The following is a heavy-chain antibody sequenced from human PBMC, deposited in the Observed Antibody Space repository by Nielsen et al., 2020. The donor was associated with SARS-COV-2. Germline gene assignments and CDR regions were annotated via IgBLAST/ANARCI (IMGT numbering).Heavy chain of an antibody. Sequence: GESLKISCGASGFSFNNYGMHWVRQAPGKGLEWVAYISYEGSKRYYGDSVKGRFSISRDFSTSTVYLQMNSLRAEDTAMYYCAKDRAIFMIYITRGGPDFWGQGTLVTVSS. V-gene: IGHV3-30*18. J-gene: IGHJ4*02. CDR1: GFSFNNYG. D-gene: IGHD3/OR15-3a*01. CDR2: ISYEGSKR. CDR3: AKDRAIFMIYITRGGPDF.